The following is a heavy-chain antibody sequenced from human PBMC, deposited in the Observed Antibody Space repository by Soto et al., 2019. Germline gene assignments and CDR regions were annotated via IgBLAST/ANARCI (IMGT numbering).Heavy chain of an antibody. CDR3: AREGIRDIVVVVAATLGGMDV. V-gene: IGHV1-69*12. CDR2: IIPIFGTA. J-gene: IGHJ6*02. CDR1: GGTFSSYA. Sequence: QVQLVQSGAEEKKPGSSVKVSCKASGGTFSSYAISWVRQAPGQGLEWMGGIIPIFGTANYAEKFQGRVTITADESTSTAYMELSSLRSEHTAVYYCAREGIRDIVVVVAATLGGMDVRGQGPTVTVSS. D-gene: IGHD2-15*01.